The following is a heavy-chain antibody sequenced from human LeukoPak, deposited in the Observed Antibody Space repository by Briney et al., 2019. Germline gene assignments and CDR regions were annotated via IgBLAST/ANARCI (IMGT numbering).Heavy chain of an antibody. Sequence: GGSLRLSCAASGFTFSSYSMNWVRQAPGKGLEWVSYISSSSSTIYYADSVKGRFTISRDNAKNSLYLQMNSLRAEDTAVYYCARDDSGSYYGYYFDYWGQGTLVTVSS. J-gene: IGHJ4*02. D-gene: IGHD1-26*01. V-gene: IGHV3-48*01. CDR1: GFTFSSYS. CDR3: ARDDSGSYYGYYFDY. CDR2: ISSSSSTI.